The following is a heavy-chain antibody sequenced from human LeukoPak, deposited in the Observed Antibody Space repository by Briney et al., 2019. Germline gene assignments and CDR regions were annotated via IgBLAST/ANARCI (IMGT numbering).Heavy chain of an antibody. J-gene: IGHJ3*02. Sequence: GGSLRLSCAASGFTFRNYWMTWVRQVPGKGLKWVANIRQDGSEKYYVDSVKGRFTISRDNAKNSLFLQMNSLRAEDTAVYYCARGGSYLSAFDIWGQGTMVTVSS. V-gene: IGHV3-7*03. CDR3: ARGGSYLSAFDI. D-gene: IGHD1-26*01. CDR1: GFTFRNYW. CDR2: IRQDGSEK.